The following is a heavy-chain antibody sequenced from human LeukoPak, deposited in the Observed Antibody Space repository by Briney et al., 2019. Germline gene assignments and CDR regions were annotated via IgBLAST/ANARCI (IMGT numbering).Heavy chain of an antibody. CDR3: AKVRFGVTARYHFDF. CDR1: GFTFSSYA. J-gene: IGHJ4*02. V-gene: IGHV3-23*01. D-gene: IGHD3-10*01. Sequence: PGGSLRLSCAASGFTFSSYAMSWVRQAPGKGLEWASTISTSGGSTYYADSVKGRFTISRDNSKNTLYLQMNSLRAEDTAVYYCAKVRFGVTARYHFDFWGQGTLVTVSS. CDR2: ISTSGGST.